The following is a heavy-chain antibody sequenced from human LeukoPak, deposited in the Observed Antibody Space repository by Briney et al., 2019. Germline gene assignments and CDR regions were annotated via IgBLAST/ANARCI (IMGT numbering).Heavy chain of an antibody. Sequence: ASETLSLTCTVSGGSISSYYWSWIRQPPGKGLEWIGYIYYSGSTNYNPSLKSRVTISVDTSKNQFSLKLSSVTAADTAVYYCARDLNYYDSSGPFDYWGQGTLVTVSS. J-gene: IGHJ4*02. V-gene: IGHV4-59*01. CDR2: IYYSGST. CDR1: GGSISSYY. CDR3: ARDLNYYDSSGPFDY. D-gene: IGHD3-22*01.